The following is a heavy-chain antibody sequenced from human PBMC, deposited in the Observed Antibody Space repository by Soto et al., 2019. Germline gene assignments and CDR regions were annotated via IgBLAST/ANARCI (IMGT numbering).Heavy chain of an antibody. Sequence: SETLSLTCTVSGGSISSGGYYWSWIRQHPGKGLEWIGYIYYSGSTYYNPSLKSRVTISVDTSKNQFSLKLSSVTAADTAVYYCARVGYSGYDPGYSSGWSPDFGYWGQGTLVTVSS. D-gene: IGHD6-19*01. CDR1: GGSISSGGYY. CDR3: ARVGYSGYDPGYSSGWSPDFGY. V-gene: IGHV4-31*03. J-gene: IGHJ4*02. CDR2: IYYSGST.